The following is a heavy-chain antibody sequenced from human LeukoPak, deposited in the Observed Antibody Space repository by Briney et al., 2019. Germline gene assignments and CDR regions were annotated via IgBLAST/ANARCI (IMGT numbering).Heavy chain of an antibody. CDR2: ISSSSNYI. J-gene: IGHJ3*02. CDR3: ARDVGASAPDAFGI. Sequence: GGSLRLSCAASGFTFSTYNMNWVRQAPGKGLEWVSSISSSSNYIYYADSVKGRFTISRDNAKNSLYLQMNSLGAEDTDVYYCARDVGASAPDAFGIWGQGTMVTVSS. V-gene: IGHV3-21*01. D-gene: IGHD1-26*01. CDR1: GFTFSTYN.